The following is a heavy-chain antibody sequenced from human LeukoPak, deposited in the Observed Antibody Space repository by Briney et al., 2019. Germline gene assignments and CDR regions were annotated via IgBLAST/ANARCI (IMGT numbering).Heavy chain of an antibody. CDR1: GFTVSSNY. V-gene: IGHV3-66*01. CDR3: ARDRQQLGAWFDP. J-gene: IGHJ5*02. CDR2: LYSDGST. Sequence: PGGSLRLSFAASGFTVSSNYMSWVRQTPGKGLEWVSVLYSDGSTYYRDSVKGRFTISRDNSKNTVYLQMNALRAEDTGVYYCARDRQQLGAWFDPGGQGTLVTVSS. D-gene: IGHD6-13*01.